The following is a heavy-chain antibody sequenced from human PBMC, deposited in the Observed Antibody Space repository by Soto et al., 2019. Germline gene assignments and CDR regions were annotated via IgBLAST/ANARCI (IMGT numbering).Heavy chain of an antibody. CDR3: ARGINYYDSGDDAFDI. J-gene: IGHJ3*02. D-gene: IGHD3-10*01. CDR1: GYTFTSYD. CDR2: MNPNSGNT. Sequence: QVQLVQSGAEVKKPGASVKVSCKASGYTFTSYDINWVRQATGQGLEWMGWMNPNSGNTGYAQKFQDRVTMPRNTSISTAYMELSSLRSEDTAVYYCARGINYYDSGDDAFDIWGQGTMVTVSS. V-gene: IGHV1-8*01.